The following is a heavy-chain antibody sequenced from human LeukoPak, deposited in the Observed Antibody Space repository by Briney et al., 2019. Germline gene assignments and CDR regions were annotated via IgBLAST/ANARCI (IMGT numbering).Heavy chain of an antibody. D-gene: IGHD3-10*01. Sequence: GGSLRLSCAASGFTFSSYSMNWVRQAPGKGLEWVSSISSSSSYIYYADSVKGRFTISRDNAKNSLYLQMNSLRAEDTAVYYCARDLPSMVRGIMDVWGKGTTVTVSS. CDR3: ARDLPSMVRGIMDV. CDR2: ISSSSSYI. CDR1: GFTFSSYS. V-gene: IGHV3-21*01. J-gene: IGHJ6*04.